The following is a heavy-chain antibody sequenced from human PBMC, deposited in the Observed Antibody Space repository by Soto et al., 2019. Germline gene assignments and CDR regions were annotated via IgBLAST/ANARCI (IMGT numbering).Heavy chain of an antibody. CDR1: GYTFTSYG. V-gene: IGHV1-18*01. CDR2: ISAYNGNT. J-gene: IGHJ4*02. CDR3: ARDSRNYYDSSGYYQTFDY. Sequence: ASVKVSCKASGYTFTSYGISWVRQAPGQGLEWMGWISAYNGNTNYAQKLQGRVTMTTDTSTSTAYMELRSLRSDDTAVYYCARDSRNYYDSSGYYQTFDYWGQGTLVTVSS. D-gene: IGHD3-22*01.